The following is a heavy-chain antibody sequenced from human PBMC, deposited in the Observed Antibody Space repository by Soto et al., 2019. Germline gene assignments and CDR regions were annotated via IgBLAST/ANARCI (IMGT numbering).Heavy chain of an antibody. CDR1: GASINSGGYY. D-gene: IGHD3-3*01. Sequence: QVQLQESGPGLVKPSQTLSLTCTVSGASINSGGYYCSWIRHLPGKGLEWIGYIYFSGSTYYNPSLGSRVTISLETSQNQFSLKLSSVTAADTAVYYCASGNALEALLAYWGQGTLVTVSS. V-gene: IGHV4-31*03. J-gene: IGHJ4*02. CDR3: ASGNALEALLAY. CDR2: IYFSGST.